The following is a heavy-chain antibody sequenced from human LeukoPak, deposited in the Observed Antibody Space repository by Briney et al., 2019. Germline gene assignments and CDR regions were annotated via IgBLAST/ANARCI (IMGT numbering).Heavy chain of an antibody. J-gene: IGHJ6*03. D-gene: IGHD3-22*01. V-gene: IGHV3-23*01. CDR1: GFTFSSYA. CDR3: ATRGHSSGYYAYYYYMDV. Sequence: GGSLRLSCAASGFTFSSYAMRWVRQAPGKGLEWVSAISGSGGSTYYADSVKGRFTISRDNSKNTLYLQMNSLRAEDTAVYYCATRGHSSGYYAYYYYMDVWGKGTTVTVSS. CDR2: ISGSGGST.